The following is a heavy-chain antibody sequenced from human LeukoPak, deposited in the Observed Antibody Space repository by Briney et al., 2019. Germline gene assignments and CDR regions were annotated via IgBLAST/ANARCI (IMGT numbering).Heavy chain of an antibody. Sequence: PSETLSLTCTVSGGSISSDYWSWIRQFPGKGLEWIGDISYSGSTKYNPTLKSRATISADTSKNQFSLKLTSVTAADTAVYYCAREARGSNGYYYNFWGQGTLVTVSS. CDR1: GGSISSDY. V-gene: IGHV4-59*01. CDR3: AREARGSNGYYYNF. CDR2: ISYSGST. D-gene: IGHD3-22*01. J-gene: IGHJ4*02.